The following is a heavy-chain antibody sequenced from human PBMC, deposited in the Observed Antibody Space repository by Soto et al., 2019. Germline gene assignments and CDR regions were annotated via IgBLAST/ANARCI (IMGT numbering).Heavy chain of an antibody. V-gene: IGHV4-31*03. Sequence: PSETLSLTCTVSGGSISSGGYYWSWIRQHPGKGLEWIGYIYYSGSTYYNPSLKSRVTISVDTSKNQFSLKLSSVTAADTAVYYCAGSCYTQQYYYYYYGMDVWGQGTTVTVSS. D-gene: IGHD2-2*02. J-gene: IGHJ6*02. CDR2: IYYSGST. CDR3: AGSCYTQQYYYYYYGMDV. CDR1: GGSISSGGYY.